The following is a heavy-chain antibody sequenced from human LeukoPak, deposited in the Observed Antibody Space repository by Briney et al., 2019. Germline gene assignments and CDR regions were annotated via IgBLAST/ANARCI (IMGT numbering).Heavy chain of an antibody. CDR2: IWFDGSKK. J-gene: IGHJ4*02. CDR1: GFTFSTYG. CDR3: ARELGYFDY. Sequence: GRSLRLSCAASGFTFSTYGMHWVRQAPGKGLEWVALIWFDGSKKDYADSVKGRFTISRDNSKNTLYLQMNSLRAEDTAVYYCARELGYFDYWGQGTLVTVSS. V-gene: IGHV3-30*19. D-gene: IGHD3-16*01.